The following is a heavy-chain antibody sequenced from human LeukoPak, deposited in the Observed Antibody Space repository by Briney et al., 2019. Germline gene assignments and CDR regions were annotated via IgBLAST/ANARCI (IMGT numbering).Heavy chain of an antibody. CDR2: INPNSGGT. J-gene: IGHJ4*02. D-gene: IGHD6-19*01. Sequence: ASVKVSCKASGYTFTGYYMHWVRQAPGQGLEWMGWINPNSGGTNYAQKFQGRVTMTRDTSISTVYMELSRLRSDDTAVCYCAREDSSGWYPGAWGQGTLVTVSS. V-gene: IGHV1-2*02. CDR3: AREDSSGWYPGA. CDR1: GYTFTGYY.